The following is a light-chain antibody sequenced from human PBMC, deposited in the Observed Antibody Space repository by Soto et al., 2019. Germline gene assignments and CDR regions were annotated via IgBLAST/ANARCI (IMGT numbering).Light chain of an antibody. CDR2: DVS. J-gene: IGLJ2*01. Sequence: QSALTQPASLSGSPGQSITISCTGTSSDIGNYDYVSWYQQHPGKAPKLMLFDVSIRPSGVSSRFSGSKSGNTASLTISGLQAEDEADYYCSLYSGSPGRVFGGGTQVTVL. V-gene: IGLV2-14*01. CDR3: SLYSGSPGRV. CDR1: SSDIGNYDY.